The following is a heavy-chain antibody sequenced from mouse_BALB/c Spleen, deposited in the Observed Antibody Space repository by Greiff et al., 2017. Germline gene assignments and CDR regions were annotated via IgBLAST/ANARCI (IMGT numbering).Heavy chain of an antibody. CDR2: INSNGGST. D-gene: IGHD3-1*01. Sequence: EVQRVESGGGLVKLGGSLKLSCAASGFTFSSYYMSWVRQTPEKRLELVAAINSNGGSTYYPDTVKGRFTISRDNAKNTLYLQMSSLKSEDTALYYCARRDSGAYAMDYWGQGTSVTVSS. V-gene: IGHV5-6-2*01. J-gene: IGHJ4*01. CDR1: GFTFSSYY. CDR3: ARRDSGAYAMDY.